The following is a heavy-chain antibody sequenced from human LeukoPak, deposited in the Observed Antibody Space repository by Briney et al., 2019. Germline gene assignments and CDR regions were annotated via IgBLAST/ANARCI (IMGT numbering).Heavy chain of an antibody. CDR1: GFTFTSYW. J-gene: IGHJ6*02. V-gene: IGHV3-74*01. Sequence: GGSLRLSCAASGFTFTSYWMRWVRQAPGKGLVWVSRVNSDGSSTTYADSVKGRFTISRDNAKNTLYLQMNSLRAEDTTVYYCARGRYYGMDVWGQGTTVTVSS. CDR2: VNSDGSST. CDR3: ARGRYYGMDV.